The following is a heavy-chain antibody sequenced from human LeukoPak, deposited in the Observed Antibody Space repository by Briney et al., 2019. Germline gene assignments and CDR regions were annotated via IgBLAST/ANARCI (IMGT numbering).Heavy chain of an antibody. V-gene: IGHV1-8*01. Sequence: ASVKVSCKASGYTFTSYDINWVRQATGQGLEWMGWMNPNSGNTGYAQKFQGKVTMTRNTSISTAYMELSSLRSEDTAVYYCARDLAVAAAGPGYYYYGMDVWGQGTTVTVSS. CDR2: MNPNSGNT. J-gene: IGHJ6*02. D-gene: IGHD6-13*01. CDR1: GYTFTSYD. CDR3: ARDLAVAAAGPGYYYYGMDV.